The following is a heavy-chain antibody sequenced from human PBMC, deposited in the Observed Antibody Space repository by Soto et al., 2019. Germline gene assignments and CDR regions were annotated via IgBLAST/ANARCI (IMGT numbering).Heavy chain of an antibody. Sequence: QVRLVQSGAEVRQPGASVKVSCTASGYAFTTYGFSWVRQAPGQGLEWMGWISAYNGNRNYAQKFQGRVTMTTDTSTSTAYVELRNLRSDDTAIYYCAREGLLGYWGQGTLVTVSS. CDR3: AREGLLGY. J-gene: IGHJ4*02. CDR1: GYAFTTYG. D-gene: IGHD2-15*01. CDR2: ISAYNGNR. V-gene: IGHV1-18*01.